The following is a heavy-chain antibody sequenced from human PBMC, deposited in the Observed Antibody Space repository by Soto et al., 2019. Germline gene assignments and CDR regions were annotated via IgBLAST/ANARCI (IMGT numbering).Heavy chain of an antibody. Sequence: GGSLRLSCAASGFTFSIYWMHWVRQAPGKGLVWVSRINGDGSATNYADSVKGRFTISRDNAKNTLHLQMNSLRAEDTALYYCARREATDGVLDFWGQGTLVTVSS. CDR2: INGDGSAT. D-gene: IGHD1-26*01. CDR1: GFTFSIYW. CDR3: ARREATDGVLDF. J-gene: IGHJ4*02. V-gene: IGHV3-74*01.